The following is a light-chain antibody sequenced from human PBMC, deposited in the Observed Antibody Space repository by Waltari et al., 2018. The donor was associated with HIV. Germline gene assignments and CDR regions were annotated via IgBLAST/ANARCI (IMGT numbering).Light chain of an antibody. V-gene: IGKV3-15*01. Sequence: EIVMTQSPATLSVSPGERATLSCRASQSVSSNLAWYQQQPGQAPRLLIYVASTRATGIPARFGGSGSGTEFTLTISSLQSEDFAVYYCQQYNNWPLTFGGGTKVEIK. CDR3: QQYNNWPLT. CDR2: VAS. CDR1: QSVSSN. J-gene: IGKJ4*01.